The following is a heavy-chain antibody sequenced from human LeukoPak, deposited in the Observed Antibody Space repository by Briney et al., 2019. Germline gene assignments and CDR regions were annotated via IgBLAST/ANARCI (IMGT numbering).Heavy chain of an antibody. J-gene: IGHJ3*02. V-gene: IGHV3-23*01. CDR2: ISGSGGST. Sequence: GGSLRLSCAASGFTFSSYAMSWVRQAPGKGLEWVSAISGSGGSTCYADSVKGRFTISRDNSKNTLYLQMNSLRAEDTAVYYCAKVITMIVVAMGAFDIWGQGTMVTVSS. D-gene: IGHD3-22*01. CDR1: GFTFSSYA. CDR3: AKVITMIVVAMGAFDI.